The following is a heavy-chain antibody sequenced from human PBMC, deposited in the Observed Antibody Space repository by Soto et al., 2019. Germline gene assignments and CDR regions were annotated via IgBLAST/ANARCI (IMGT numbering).Heavy chain of an antibody. CDR1: GGSISSSSYY. Sequence: QLQLQESGPGLVKPSETLSLTCTVSGGSISSSSYYWGWIRQPPGKGLEWIGSVYFSGSAFYNPSLKSRLTISVDTSKNQFSLKLSAVTAADTAVYYCARLGLQYQLLTGSFDPWGQGTLVTVSS. CDR3: ARLGLQYQLLTGSFDP. D-gene: IGHD2-2*01. V-gene: IGHV4-39*01. J-gene: IGHJ5*02. CDR2: VYFSGSA.